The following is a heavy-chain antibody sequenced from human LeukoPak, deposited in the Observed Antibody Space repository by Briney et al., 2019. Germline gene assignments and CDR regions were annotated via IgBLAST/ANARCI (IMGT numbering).Heavy chain of an antibody. CDR1: GFTVSSNY. D-gene: IGHD2-15*01. V-gene: IGHV3-66*01. CDR3: ARVDIIVVAKAFGI. J-gene: IGHJ3*02. CDR2: IYRDGTT. Sequence: GGSLRLSCAASGFTVSSNYMSWVRQAPGKGLEWVSVIYRDGTTYYADSVKGRFTISRDNSKSTLYLQMNSLRAEDTAVYYCARVDIIVVAKAFGIWGRGAMVTVSS.